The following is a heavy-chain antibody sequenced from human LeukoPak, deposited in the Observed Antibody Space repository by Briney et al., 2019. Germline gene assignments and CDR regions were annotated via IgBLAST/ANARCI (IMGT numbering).Heavy chain of an antibody. V-gene: IGHV3-48*01. D-gene: IGHD3-22*01. CDR3: ARTGIVVVISAFDI. CDR2: ISSSSSTI. CDR1: GFTFSSYS. J-gene: IGHJ3*02. Sequence: GGSLRLSCAASGFTFSSYSMNWVRQAPGKGLDWVSYISSSSSTIYYADSVKGRFTISRDNAKNSLYLQMNSLRAEDTAVYYCARTGIVVVISAFDIWGQGTMVTVSS.